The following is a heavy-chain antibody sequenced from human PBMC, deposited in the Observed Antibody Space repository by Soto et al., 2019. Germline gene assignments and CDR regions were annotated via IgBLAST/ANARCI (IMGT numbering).Heavy chain of an antibody. CDR1: GFTFSSYA. Sequence: GGSLRLSCAASGFTFSSYAMSWVRQAPGKGLEWVSAISGSGGSTYYADSVKGRFTISRDNSKNTLYLQMNSLRAEDTAVYYCAKVSSSTGYYYYYGMDVWGQGTTVTVSS. J-gene: IGHJ6*02. V-gene: IGHV3-23*01. CDR3: AKVSSSTGYYYYYGMDV. CDR2: ISGSGGST. D-gene: IGHD6-6*01.